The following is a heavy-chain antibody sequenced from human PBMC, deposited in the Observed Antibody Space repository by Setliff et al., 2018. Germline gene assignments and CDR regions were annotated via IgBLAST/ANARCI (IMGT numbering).Heavy chain of an antibody. Sequence: ETLSLTCGVYGESISDSYWSWVRQAPGKGLEWVANIKQDGSEKYYVDSVKGRFSISRDNAKNSLYLQMNSLRAEDTAVYYCARDPHFDSWGQGTLGTVSS. V-gene: IGHV3-7*01. CDR3: ARDPHFDS. J-gene: IGHJ4*02. CDR2: IKQDGSEK. CDR1: GESISDSY.